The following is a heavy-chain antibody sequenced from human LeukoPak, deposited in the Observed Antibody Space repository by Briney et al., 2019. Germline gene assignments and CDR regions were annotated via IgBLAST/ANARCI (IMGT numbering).Heavy chain of an antibody. CDR3: ARENGSGSYWHAFDI. CDR2: ISDSGGRT. D-gene: IGHD3-10*01. J-gene: IGHJ3*02. V-gene: IGHV3-23*01. Sequence: GGSLRLSCAVSGITLSNYGMSWVRQAPGKGLEWVAGISDSGGRTNYADSVKGRFTISRDNSKNTLYLQMNSLRAEDTAVYYCARENGSGSYWHAFDIWGQGTMVTVSS. CDR1: GITLSNYG.